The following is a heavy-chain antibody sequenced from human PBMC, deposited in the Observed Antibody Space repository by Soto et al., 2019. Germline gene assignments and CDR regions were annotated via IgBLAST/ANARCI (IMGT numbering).Heavy chain of an antibody. CDR2: MNPNSGNT. Sequence: QVQLVQSGAEVKKPGASVKVSCKASGYTFTSYDINWVRQATGQGLEWMGWMNPNSGNTGYAQKFQGRVPMTRNTSISTAYMELSRLRSEDTAVYYCARERTGTTSMDVWGQGTTVTVSS. V-gene: IGHV1-8*01. D-gene: IGHD1-1*01. CDR1: GYTFTSYD. J-gene: IGHJ6*02. CDR3: ARERTGTTSMDV.